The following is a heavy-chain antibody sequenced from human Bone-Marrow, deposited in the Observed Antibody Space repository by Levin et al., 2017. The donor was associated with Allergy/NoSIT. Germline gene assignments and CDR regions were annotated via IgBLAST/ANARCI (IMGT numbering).Heavy chain of an antibody. CDR3: AKGWLQSEYFDY. D-gene: IGHD5-24*01. Sequence: ASVKVSCAASGFRFSNYGMTWVRQAPGKGLEWVSTISGSGTNTFYADSMRGRFTISKDNSKNLLYLQINSLRVEDTAVYYCAKGWLQSEYFDYWGQGTLVTVSS. J-gene: IGHJ4*02. CDR1: GFRFSNYG. CDR2: ISGSGTNT. V-gene: IGHV3-23*01.